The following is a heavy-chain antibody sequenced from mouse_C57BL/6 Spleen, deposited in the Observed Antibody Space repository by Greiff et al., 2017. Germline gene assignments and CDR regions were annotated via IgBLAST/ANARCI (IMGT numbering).Heavy chain of an antibody. J-gene: IGHJ2*01. CDR1: GYAFSSYW. CDR3: AREGYGNYVDY. V-gene: IGHV1-80*01. D-gene: IGHD2-1*01. Sequence: QVQLKQSGAELVKPGASVKISCKASGYAFSSYWMNWVKQRPGKGLEWIGQIYPGDGDTNDNGKFKGKATLTADKSSSTAYMQLSSLTSEDSAVYFCAREGYGNYVDYWGQGTTLTVSS. CDR2: IYPGDGDT.